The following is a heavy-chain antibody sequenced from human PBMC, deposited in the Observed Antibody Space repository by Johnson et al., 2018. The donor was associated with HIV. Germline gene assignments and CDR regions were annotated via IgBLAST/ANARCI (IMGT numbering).Heavy chain of an antibody. Sequence: QVQLVESGGGVVQPGGSLRLSCAASGFTFNNYDMHWVRQAPGKGLEWVAVISFDGSNKYYADSVKGRFTISRDNSKNTLYLQMNSLRAEDTAVYYCALIDYGDYPQRVPDAFDIWGQGTMVTVSS. D-gene: IGHD4-17*01. CDR3: ALIDYGDYPQRVPDAFDI. J-gene: IGHJ3*02. CDR1: GFTFNNYD. V-gene: IGHV3-30*03. CDR2: ISFDGSNK.